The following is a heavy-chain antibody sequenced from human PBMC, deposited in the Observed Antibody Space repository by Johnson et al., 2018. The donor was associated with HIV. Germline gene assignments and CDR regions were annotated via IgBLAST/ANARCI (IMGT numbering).Heavy chain of an antibody. Sequence: QVQLVESGGGVVQPGRSLRLSCAASGFTFSSYAMHWVRQAPGKGLEWVAVISYDGSNKYYAAPVKGRFTISRDDSKNTLYLQMNSLKTEDTAVYYCAKWSSSWTDAFDIWGQGTMVTVSS. CDR1: GFTFSSYA. D-gene: IGHD6-13*01. CDR3: AKWSSSWTDAFDI. CDR2: ISYDGSNK. V-gene: IGHV3-30-3*02. J-gene: IGHJ3*02.